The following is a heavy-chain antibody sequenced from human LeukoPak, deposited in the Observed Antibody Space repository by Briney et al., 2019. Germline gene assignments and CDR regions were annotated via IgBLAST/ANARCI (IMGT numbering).Heavy chain of an antibody. J-gene: IGHJ4*02. Sequence: SETLSLTCSVSGGSISSYYWSWIRQPPAKGLEWIGYIYYSGSTNYNPSLKSRVTISVDTSKNQFSLKLSSVTAADTAVYYCARLEDYSLDYWGQGTLVTVSS. D-gene: IGHD2/OR15-2a*01. CDR2: IYYSGST. V-gene: IGHV4-59*08. CDR1: GGSISSYY. CDR3: ARLEDYSLDY.